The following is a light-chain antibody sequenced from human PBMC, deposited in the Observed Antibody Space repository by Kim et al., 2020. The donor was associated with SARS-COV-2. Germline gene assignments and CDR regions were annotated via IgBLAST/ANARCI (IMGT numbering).Light chain of an antibody. V-gene: IGKV3-20*01. Sequence: EIVLTQSPGTLSLSPGERATLSCRASQSVSSDSLAWYQQKVGQAPRLLIYAASTRATGIPDTFSGSGSGTDFTLTISRLEPEDFALYYCQQYYSPPCPFGHATKVDI. J-gene: IGKJ1*01. CDR1: QSVSSDS. CDR3: QQYYSPPCP. CDR2: AAS.